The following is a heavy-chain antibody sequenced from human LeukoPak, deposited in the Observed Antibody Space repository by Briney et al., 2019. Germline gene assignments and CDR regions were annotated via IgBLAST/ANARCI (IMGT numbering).Heavy chain of an antibody. CDR1: GFTFSHHG. CDR3: AKDLHCSSSCY. D-gene: IGHD2-15*01. V-gene: IGHV3-30*02. J-gene: IGHJ4*02. Sequence: GGSLRLSCAASGFTFSHHGMHWVRQAPGKGLEWMAFIENNGIDKYLADSVKGRFTISRDNSKNTLSLQMSSLRVEDTALYYCAKDLHCSSSCYWGQGALVTVSS. CDR2: IENNGIDK.